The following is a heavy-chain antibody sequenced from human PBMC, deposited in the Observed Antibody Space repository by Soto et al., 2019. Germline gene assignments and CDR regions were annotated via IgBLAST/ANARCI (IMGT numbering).Heavy chain of an antibody. CDR3: AKDGIAVDIMGPNYYYYYGMDV. J-gene: IGHJ6*02. CDR1: GFTFSSYG. V-gene: IGHV3-30*18. Sequence: QVQLVESGGGVVQPGRSLRLSCAASGFTFSSYGMHWGRQAPGKGLEWVAVISYDGSNKYYADSVKGRFTISRDNSKNTLYLQMNSLRAEDTAVYYCAKDGIAVDIMGPNYYYYYGMDVWGQGTTVTVSS. CDR2: ISYDGSNK. D-gene: IGHD6-19*01.